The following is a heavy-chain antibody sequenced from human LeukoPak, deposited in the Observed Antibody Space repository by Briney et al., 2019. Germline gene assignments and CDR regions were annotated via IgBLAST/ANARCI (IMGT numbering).Heavy chain of an antibody. D-gene: IGHD6-19*01. J-gene: IGHJ6*03. CDR1: GGSFSGYY. V-gene: IGHV4-34*01. Sequence: SETLSLTCAVYGGSFSGYYWSWIRQPPGKGLEWIGEINHSGSTNYNPSLKSRVTISVDTSKNQFSLKLSSVTAADTAVYYCARGTRGGVPYSSGWPAVPYYYYMDVWGKGTTVTVSS. CDR2: INHSGST. CDR3: ARGTRGGVPYSSGWPAVPYYYYMDV.